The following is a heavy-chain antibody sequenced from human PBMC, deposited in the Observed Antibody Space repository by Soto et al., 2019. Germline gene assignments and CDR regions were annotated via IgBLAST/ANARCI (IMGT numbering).Heavy chain of an antibody. Sequence: NPSETLSLTCTVSGGSISSYYWSWIRQPPGKGLEWIGYIYYSGSTNYNPSLKSRVTISVDTSKNQFSLKLSSVTAADTAVYYCARGGPYYYGMDVWGQGTTVTVS. CDR2: IYYSGST. CDR3: ARGGPYYYGMDV. V-gene: IGHV4-59*01. J-gene: IGHJ6*02. CDR1: GGSISSYY.